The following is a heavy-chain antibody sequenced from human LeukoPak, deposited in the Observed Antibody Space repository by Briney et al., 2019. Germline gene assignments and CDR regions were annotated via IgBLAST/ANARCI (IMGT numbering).Heavy chain of an antibody. Sequence: GGSLRLSCAASGFTFTSYAMSWVRQPPGKGREWVSAISGSGGSTYYADSVKGRFTISRDNSKNTLDLQMDALRAEDTAVYYCARDVSGSWSTDYWGQGTLVTVST. CDR3: ARDVSGSWSTDY. CDR1: GFTFTSYA. V-gene: IGHV3-23*01. D-gene: IGHD3-3*01. J-gene: IGHJ4*02. CDR2: ISGSGGST.